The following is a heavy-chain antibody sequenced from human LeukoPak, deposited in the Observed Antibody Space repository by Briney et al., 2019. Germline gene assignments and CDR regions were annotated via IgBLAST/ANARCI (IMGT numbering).Heavy chain of an antibody. D-gene: IGHD6-13*01. Sequence: GESLKISCKASGYSFTTYWIGWVRQMPGKGLEWMGIIYPSDSDTRYSPSFQGQVTISADKSITTVYLQWSSLKASDTAMYYCARRSAEGNFWGQGTLVTVSS. V-gene: IGHV5-51*01. CDR2: IYPSDSDT. J-gene: IGHJ4*02. CDR1: GYSFTTYW. CDR3: ARRSAEGNF.